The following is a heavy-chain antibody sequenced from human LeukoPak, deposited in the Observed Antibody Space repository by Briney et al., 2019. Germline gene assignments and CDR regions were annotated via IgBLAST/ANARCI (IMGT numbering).Heavy chain of an antibody. CDR3: ARGTLRVSYGSGSYYRY. V-gene: IGHV4-39*07. J-gene: IGHJ4*02. CDR1: GGSISSSSYY. D-gene: IGHD3-10*01. Sequence: SETLSLTCTVSGGSISSSSYYWGWIRQPPGKGLEWIGEINHSGSTNYNPSLKSRVTISVDTSKNQFSLKLSSVTAADTAVYYCARGTLRVSYGSGSYYRYWGQGTLVTVSS. CDR2: INHSGST.